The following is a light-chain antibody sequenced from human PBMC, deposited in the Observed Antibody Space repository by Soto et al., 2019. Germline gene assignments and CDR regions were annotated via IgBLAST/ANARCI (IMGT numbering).Light chain of an antibody. CDR1: RSVSSRF. Sequence: EIMLTQSPGTLSLSPGERVTLSCWASRSVSSRFLAWYQQKPGQAPRVLSYGASSRATGIPDRFSGSGSGSDFTLTISRLEPEDFSVYYCQQYSYSPYTFGQGTKLEIK. J-gene: IGKJ2*01. V-gene: IGKV3-20*01. CDR2: GAS. CDR3: QQYSYSPYT.